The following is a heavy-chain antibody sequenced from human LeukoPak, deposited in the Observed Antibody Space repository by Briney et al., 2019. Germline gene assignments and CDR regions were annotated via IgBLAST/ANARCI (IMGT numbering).Heavy chain of an antibody. CDR3: AELGITMIGGV. Sequence: GGSLRLSCAASGFTFSAYWMHWVRQVPGKGLVWVSRINNDGTATFFADSVKGRFTISRDNAKNTLYLQMNSLRAEDTAVYYCAELGITMIGGVWGKGTTVTISS. J-gene: IGHJ6*04. D-gene: IGHD3-10*02. V-gene: IGHV3-74*01. CDR2: INNDGTAT. CDR1: GFTFSAYW.